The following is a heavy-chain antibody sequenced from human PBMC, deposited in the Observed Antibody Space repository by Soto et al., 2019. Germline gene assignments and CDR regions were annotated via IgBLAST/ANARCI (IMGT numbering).Heavy chain of an antibody. J-gene: IGHJ4*02. CDR3: ARENLVPGDVFEY. CDR2: IRSSDSTT. D-gene: IGHD4-17*01. CDR1: GFTFSDHF. Sequence: QVQLVESGGGLVKPGGSLRLSCAASGFTFSDHFMSWIRQAPGKGLEWISYIRSSDSTTYYADSVKGRFTISRDHAKNSLFLQMNSLRADDTAVYFCARENLVPGDVFEYWGQGTLVTGSS. V-gene: IGHV3-11*01.